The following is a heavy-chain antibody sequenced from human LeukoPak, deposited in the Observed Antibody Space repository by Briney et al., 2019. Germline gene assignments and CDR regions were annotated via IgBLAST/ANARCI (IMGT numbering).Heavy chain of an antibody. CDR3: ARYGISGVDV. Sequence: PGGSLTLSCVGSGFTFSRLWMTWVRQTPGKGLEWVANIRQNGNEKYYVDSVKGRFTISRDNAKNSLFLQMNSLRAEDTSVYYCARYGISGVDVWGQGTTVTVSS. CDR2: IRQNGNEK. J-gene: IGHJ6*02. V-gene: IGHV3-7*01. D-gene: IGHD2-8*01. CDR1: GFTFSRLW.